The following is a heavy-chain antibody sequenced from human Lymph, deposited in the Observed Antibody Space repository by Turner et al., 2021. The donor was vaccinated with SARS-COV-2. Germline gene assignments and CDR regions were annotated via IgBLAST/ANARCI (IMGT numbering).Heavy chain of an antibody. V-gene: IGHV3-74*01. D-gene: IGHD2-15*01. CDR2: INSDGIST. Sequence: EVQLVESGGGLVQPGGSLRLSCAASGFTFSSYWMHWVRQAPGKGLVVVSRINSDGISTSYADSVKGRFTISRDNAKNTLYLQMNSLRAEDTAVYYCARDGGYCSGGSCYSYDAFDIWGQGTMVTISS. CDR1: GFTFSSYW. CDR3: ARDGGYCSGGSCYSYDAFDI. J-gene: IGHJ3*02.